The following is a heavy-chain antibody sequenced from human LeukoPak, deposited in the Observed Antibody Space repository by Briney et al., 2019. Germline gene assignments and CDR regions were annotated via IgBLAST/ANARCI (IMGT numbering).Heavy chain of an antibody. D-gene: IGHD1-26*01. J-gene: IGHJ4*02. CDR3: ARVSLCPAYSGTYYYYFDY. CDR1: GDSISSYY. CDR2: IYYSGTT. Sequence: SETLSLTCIVSGDSISSYYWSWIRQPPGRGLEWIGYIYYSGTTNYNPSLKNRVTISLDTSKNQFSLKLSSVTAADTAVYYCARVSLCPAYSGTYYYYFDYWGQGTLVTVSS. V-gene: IGHV4-59*01.